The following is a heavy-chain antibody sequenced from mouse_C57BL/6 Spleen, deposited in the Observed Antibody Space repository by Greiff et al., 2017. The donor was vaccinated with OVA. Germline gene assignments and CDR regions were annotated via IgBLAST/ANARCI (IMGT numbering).Heavy chain of an antibody. CDR3: ARDHNDCYWDFEV. CDR2: ISDGGSYT. CDR1: GFTFSSYA. J-gene: IGHJ1*03. Sequence: EVQGVESGGGLVKPGGSLKLSCAASGFTFSSYAMSWVRQTPEKRLEWVATISDGGSYTYYPDNVKGRFTISRDNAKNNLYLQMSHLKAEDTAMYDCARDHNDCYWDFEVWGTGTTVTVAS. D-gene: IGHD2-4*01. V-gene: IGHV5-4*01.